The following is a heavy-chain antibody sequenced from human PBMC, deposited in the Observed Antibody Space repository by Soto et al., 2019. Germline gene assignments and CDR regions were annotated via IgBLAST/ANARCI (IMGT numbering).Heavy chain of an antibody. CDR3: AREHVRPRTGAMDV. Sequence: GASVKVSCKASGYSFTDYYMHWVRQAPGQGLEWMGWINPYRGATNYAQKFQGRVTMTRDTSISTAYMGLSRLRSDDTAVYWCAREHVRPRTGAMDVWGQGTTVTVSS. V-gene: IGHV1-2*02. D-gene: IGHD1-1*01. CDR1: GYSFTDYY. J-gene: IGHJ6*02. CDR2: INPYRGAT.